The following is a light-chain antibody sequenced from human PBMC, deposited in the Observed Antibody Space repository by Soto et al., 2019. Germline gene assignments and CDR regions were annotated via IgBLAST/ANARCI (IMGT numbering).Light chain of an antibody. CDR1: QGISSY. CDR2: AAS. Sequence: AIRMTQSPSSFSASTGDRVTITCRASQGISSYLAWYQQKPGTAPKLLIYAASTLQSGVPSRFSGSGSGTDFTLTISCLQSEDFATYYCQQYYSSPPTFGQGTKVEIK. CDR3: QQYYSSPPT. V-gene: IGKV1-8*01. J-gene: IGKJ1*01.